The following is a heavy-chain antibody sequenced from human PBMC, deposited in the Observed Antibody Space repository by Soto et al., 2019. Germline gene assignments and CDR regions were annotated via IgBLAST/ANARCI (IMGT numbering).Heavy chain of an antibody. CDR1: GYTFTSYG. D-gene: IGHD3-22*01. J-gene: IGHJ4*02. Sequence: QVQLVQSGAEVKKPGASVKVSCKASGYTFTSYGISWVRQAPGQGLEWMGWISAYNGNTNYAQKLQGRVTMTTDTSPSTAYMELRSRRSDDTAVYYCARDRVTYYYDSSGYRYDYWGQGTLVTVSS. V-gene: IGHV1-18*04. CDR3: ARDRVTYYYDSSGYRYDY. CDR2: ISAYNGNT.